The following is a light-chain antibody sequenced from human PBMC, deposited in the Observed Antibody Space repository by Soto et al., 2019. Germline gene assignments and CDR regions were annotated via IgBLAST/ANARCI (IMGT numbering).Light chain of an antibody. J-gene: IGLJ2*01. CDR2: EDN. CDR1: SSNIGSDF. Sequence: QSVLTQPPSVSAAPGQQVTISCSGSSSNIGSDFVSWYQQLPGTAPNLLIYEDNKRPAGIPDRFSGSQSGTSATLGITRLQTGDEAYYYCGAWDTSLSGGVFGGGTKLTLL. V-gene: IGLV1-51*02. CDR3: GAWDTSLSGGV.